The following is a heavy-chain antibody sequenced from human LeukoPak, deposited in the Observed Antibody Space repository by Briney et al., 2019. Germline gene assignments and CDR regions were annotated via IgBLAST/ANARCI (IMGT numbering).Heavy chain of an antibody. CDR2: ISGSADNT. CDR3: AKQGFGC. CDR1: GFAFNTYA. Sequence: GGSLRLSCAASGFAFNTYAMSWVRQAPGKGLEWVSTISGSADNTNYAEAVKGRFTISRDNSKNTMYLQMNSLRAEDTAVYYCAKQGFGCWGQGTLVTVSS. J-gene: IGHJ4*02. V-gene: IGHV3-23*01.